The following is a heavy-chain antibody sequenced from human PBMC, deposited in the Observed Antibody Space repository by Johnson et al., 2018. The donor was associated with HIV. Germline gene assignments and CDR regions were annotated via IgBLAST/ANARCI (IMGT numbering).Heavy chain of an antibody. D-gene: IGHD6-13*01. CDR3: TTAASSSWYGEDAFDI. J-gene: IGHJ3*02. V-gene: IGHV3-30-3*01. CDR1: GFTFSSYA. CDR2: ISDDGNIK. Sequence: QVQLVESGGGVVQPGRSLRLSCAASGFTFSSYAMHWVRQAPGKGLEWVAVISDDGNIKYYADSVRGRFTISRDDSKNTLYLQMNSLKTEDTAVYYCTTAASSSWYGEDAFDIWGQGTMVTVSS.